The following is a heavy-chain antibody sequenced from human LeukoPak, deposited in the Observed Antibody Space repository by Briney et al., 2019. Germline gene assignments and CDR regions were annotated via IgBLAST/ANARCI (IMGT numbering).Heavy chain of an antibody. V-gene: IGHV4-59*01. Sequence: KASETLSLTCTVSGGSITSYFWSWIRQPPGKALEWIAYISHSGTINYNPSLKSRVAISLDASKNQFSLKLRSVTAADTAVYYCAGEGYGGYRFDYWGQGMLVTVSS. D-gene: IGHD4-23*01. CDR2: ISHSGTI. CDR3: AGEGYGGYRFDY. J-gene: IGHJ4*02. CDR1: GGSITSYF.